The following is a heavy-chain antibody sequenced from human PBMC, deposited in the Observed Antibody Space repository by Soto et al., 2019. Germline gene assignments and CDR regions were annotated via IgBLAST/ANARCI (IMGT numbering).Heavy chain of an antibody. CDR3: AKGPMIVVVTSSLNWFDP. CDR2: ISGSGGST. CDR1: GFTFSSYA. Sequence: EVQLLESGGGLVQPGGSLRLSCAASGFTFSSYAMSWVRQAPGKGLEWVSAISGSGGSTYYADSVKGRFTISRDNSKNTLYLQMNSLRAEDTAVYYCAKGPMIVVVTSSLNWFDPWGQGPLVTVSS. D-gene: IGHD3-22*01. V-gene: IGHV3-23*01. J-gene: IGHJ5*02.